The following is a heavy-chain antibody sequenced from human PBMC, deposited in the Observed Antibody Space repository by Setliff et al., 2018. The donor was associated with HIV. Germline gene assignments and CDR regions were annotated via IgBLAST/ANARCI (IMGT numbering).Heavy chain of an antibody. CDR2: IYYSGST. CDR3: ARHPGFWSGLWYFDL. V-gene: IGHV4-39*01. D-gene: IGHD3-3*01. J-gene: IGHJ2*01. CDR1: GGSITSSNYY. Sequence: SETLSLTCTVSGGSITSSNYYWGCIRQTPGKGLEWIGTIYYSGSTYYNPSLRSRVTISVDTSKNQFSRKLSSVTAADTAIYYCARHPGFWSGLWYFDLWGRGTLVTVSS.